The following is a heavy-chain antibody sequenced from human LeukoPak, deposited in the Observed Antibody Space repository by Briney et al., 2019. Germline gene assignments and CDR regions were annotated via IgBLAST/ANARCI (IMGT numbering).Heavy chain of an antibody. Sequence: QTGGSLRLSCAASGFTFSNYAMTWVRQAPGKGLEWLSTISGSGDRTFYADSVKGRSTISRDNSKNTVYLQTNRLRAEDSAVYYCAKDATPYYWGQGTLVTVCS. V-gene: IGHV3-23*01. D-gene: IGHD2-15*01. J-gene: IGHJ4*02. CDR2: ISGSGDRT. CDR1: GFTFSNYA. CDR3: AKDATPYY.